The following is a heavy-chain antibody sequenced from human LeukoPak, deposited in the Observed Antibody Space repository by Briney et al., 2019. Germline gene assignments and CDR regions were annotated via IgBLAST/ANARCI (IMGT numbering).Heavy chain of an antibody. V-gene: IGHV3-20*04. Sequence: GGSLRLSCAASGFTFDDYGMSWVRQAPGKGLEWVFGINWNGGSTGYADSVKGRFTISRDNAKNSLYLQMNSLRAEDTALYYCAREVPGDCGDYEGYYYYMDVWGKGTTVTVSS. CDR2: INWNGGST. CDR3: AREVPGDCGDYEGYYYYMDV. D-gene: IGHD4-17*01. J-gene: IGHJ6*03. CDR1: GFTFDDYG.